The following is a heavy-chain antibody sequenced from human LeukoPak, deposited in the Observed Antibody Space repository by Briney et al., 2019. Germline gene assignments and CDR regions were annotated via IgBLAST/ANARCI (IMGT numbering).Heavy chain of an antibody. J-gene: IGHJ4*02. CDR1: GFTFSSYS. CDR3: ASRYTL. V-gene: IGHV3-48*01. Sequence: GGSLRLSCAASGFTFSSYSMNWVRQAPGKGPEWVSYISSSSTTIYYADSVKGRFTISRDNSKNTLYLQMNSLRAEDTAVYYCASRYTLWGQGTLVTVSS. D-gene: IGHD1-14*01. CDR2: ISSSSTTI.